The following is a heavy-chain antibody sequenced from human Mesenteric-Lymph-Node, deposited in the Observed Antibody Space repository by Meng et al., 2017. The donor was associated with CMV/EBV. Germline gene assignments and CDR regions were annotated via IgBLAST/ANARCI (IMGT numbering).Heavy chain of an antibody. CDR2: IYRGDNT. CDR3: TGDSVSNPNLDY. V-gene: IGHV3-66*01. CDR1: GFNVRDKY. D-gene: IGHD3-10*01. Sequence: EVHPVESGGGLVQPGGSLRLSCAASGFNVRDKYMSWVRQAPGKGLEWVCIIYRGDNTYYIDSVKDRFTVSRDNSKNTMYLQMNSLRVEDTAVYYCTGDSVSNPNLDYWGQGTLVTVCS. J-gene: IGHJ4*02.